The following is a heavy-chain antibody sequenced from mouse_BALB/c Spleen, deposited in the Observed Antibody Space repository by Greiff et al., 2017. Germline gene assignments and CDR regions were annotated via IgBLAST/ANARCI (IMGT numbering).Heavy chain of an antibody. CDR3: ANTKFAY. J-gene: IGHJ3*01. CDR2: ISYSGST. Sequence: DVKLQESGPGLVKPSQSLSLTCTVTGYSITSDYAWNWIRQFPGNKLEWMGYISYSGSTSYNPSLKSRISITRDTSKNQFFLQLNSVTTEDTATYYCANTKFAYWGQGTLVTVSA. D-gene: IGHD5-1-1*01. CDR1: GYSITSDYA. V-gene: IGHV3-2*02.